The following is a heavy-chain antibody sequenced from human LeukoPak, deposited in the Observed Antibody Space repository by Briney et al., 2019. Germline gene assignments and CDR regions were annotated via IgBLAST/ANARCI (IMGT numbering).Heavy chain of an antibody. D-gene: IGHD3-3*01. CDR1: DGSFSGYS. V-gene: IGHV4-34*01. CDR3: ARGRRFLESYMGV. J-gene: IGHJ6*03. Sequence: SETLSLNCAVYDGSFSGYSWSWIRQPPGKGLEWIGEIFHGGSTNYNPSLKSRVTISLHTSKKQFSLNLSSVTAADTAVYYCARGRRFLESYMGVWGTGTTVTVSS. CDR2: IFHGGST.